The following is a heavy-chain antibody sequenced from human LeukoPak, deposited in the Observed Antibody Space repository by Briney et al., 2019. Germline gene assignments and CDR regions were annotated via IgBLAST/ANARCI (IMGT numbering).Heavy chain of an antibody. V-gene: IGHV1-69*01. Sequence: ASVKVSCKASGGTFSSYAISWVRQAPGQGLEWMGGIIPIFGTANYAQKFQGRVTITADESTSTVYMELSSLRSEDTAVYYCARASEVPPGAFDIWGQGTMVTVSS. CDR3: ARASEVPPGAFDI. CDR1: GGTFSSYA. J-gene: IGHJ3*02. D-gene: IGHD2-2*01. CDR2: IIPIFGTA.